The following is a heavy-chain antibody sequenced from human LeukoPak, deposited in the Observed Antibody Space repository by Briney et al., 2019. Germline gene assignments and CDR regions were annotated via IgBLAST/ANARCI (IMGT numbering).Heavy chain of an antibody. CDR3: ARDKVVVVVAATKPTTGYYYGMDV. CDR2: ISSSGSYI. CDR1: GFTFSSYS. Sequence: GGSLRLTCAASGFTFSSYSMNWVRQPPGKGLEWVSSISSSGSYIYYADSVKGRFTISRDNAKNSLYLQMNSLRAEDTAVYYCARDKVVVVVAATKPTTGYYYGMDVWGQGTRSPSP. J-gene: IGHJ6*02. D-gene: IGHD2-15*01. V-gene: IGHV3-21*01.